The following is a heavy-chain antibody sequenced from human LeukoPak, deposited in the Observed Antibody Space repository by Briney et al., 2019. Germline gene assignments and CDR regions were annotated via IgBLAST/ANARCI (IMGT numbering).Heavy chain of an antibody. V-gene: IGHV4-39*07. CDR1: GGSISSSSYY. CDR2: IYYSGST. J-gene: IGHJ5*02. Sequence: SETLSLTCTVSGGSISSSSYYWGWIRQPPGKGLEWIGSIYYSGSTYYNPSLKSRVTISVDKSKNQFSLKLSSVTAADTAVYYCARDFAVAGNNWFDPWGQGTLVTVSS. CDR3: ARDFAVAGNNWFDP. D-gene: IGHD6-19*01.